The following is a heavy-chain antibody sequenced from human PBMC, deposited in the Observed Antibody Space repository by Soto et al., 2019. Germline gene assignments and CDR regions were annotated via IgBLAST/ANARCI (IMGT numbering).Heavy chain of an antibody. Sequence: ASVKVSCKASGYTFTSYYMHWVRQAPGQGLEWMGRINPNSGGTNYAQKFQGWVTMTRDTSISTAYMELSRLRSDDTAVYYCARAGGDSGYDYGRTFDDWGQGTLVTVSS. V-gene: IGHV1-2*04. CDR2: INPNSGGT. CDR3: ARAGGDSGYDYGRTFDD. D-gene: IGHD5-12*01. J-gene: IGHJ4*02. CDR1: GYTFTSYY.